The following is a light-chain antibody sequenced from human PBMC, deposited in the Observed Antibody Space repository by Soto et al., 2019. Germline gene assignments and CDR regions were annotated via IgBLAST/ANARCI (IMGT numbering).Light chain of an antibody. CDR2: GAS. Sequence: EIVMTQSLATLSVTPGERGTLSSRASQSVSNNIAWYQQRPGQAPRLLIYGASTRATGIPARFSGSGSGTEFTLTISILQSEDFAVYYCKYLNKWTWMFGQWTKVDIK. CDR1: QSVSNN. CDR3: KYLNKWTWM. J-gene: IGKJ1*01. V-gene: IGKV3-15*01.